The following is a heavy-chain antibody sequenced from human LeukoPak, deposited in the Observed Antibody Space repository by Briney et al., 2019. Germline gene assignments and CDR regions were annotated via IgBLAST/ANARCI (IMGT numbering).Heavy chain of an antibody. D-gene: IGHD3-3*01. V-gene: IGHV4-34*01. J-gene: IGHJ6*03. CDR1: GGPISGYY. CDR2: INHSGTI. CDR3: ARGPITIFGIYMDV. Sequence: SETLSLTCVVQGGPISGYYWSWIRQPPGKGLEWVGEINHSGTINYSSSLKRRVSISEDTSKNQFSLKLNSVTAADTAVYYCARGPITIFGIYMDVWGKGTTVTVSS.